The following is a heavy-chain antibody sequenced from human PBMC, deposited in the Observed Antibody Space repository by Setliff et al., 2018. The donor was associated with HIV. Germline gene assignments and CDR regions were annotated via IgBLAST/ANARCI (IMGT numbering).Heavy chain of an antibody. CDR1: GYNINDGFH. Sequence: SETLSLTCLVFGYNINDGFHWGWIRQSPRKGLEWLGSIYNSGHASYNPSRWSRVTMSVDTSKNRFSLRLTSVTAADTAVYYCVRDRSLRFSQSPSLHYFDVWGQGIRVTVSS. CDR3: VRDRSLRFSQSPSLHYFDV. CDR2: IYNSGHA. V-gene: IGHV4-38-2*02. J-gene: IGHJ3*01.